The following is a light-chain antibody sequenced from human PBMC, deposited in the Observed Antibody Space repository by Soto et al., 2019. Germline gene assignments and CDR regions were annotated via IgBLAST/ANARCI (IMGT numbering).Light chain of an antibody. V-gene: IGKV1-8*01. CDR3: QQYYNYPLVT. CDR2: AAS. CDR1: QGISSY. J-gene: IGKJ3*01. Sequence: AIRMTQSPSSFSASTGDRVTITCRASQGISSYLAWYQQKPGKAPKLLIYAASTLQSGVPSRFSGSGSGTDFTLTISCLQSEDFATYYCQQYYNYPLVTFGPGTKVDIK.